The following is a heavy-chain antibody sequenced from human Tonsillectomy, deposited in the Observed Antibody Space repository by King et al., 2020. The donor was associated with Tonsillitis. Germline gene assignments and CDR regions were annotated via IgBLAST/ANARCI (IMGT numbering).Heavy chain of an antibody. D-gene: IGHD3-16*01. CDR2: ISWNSGSI. Sequence: VQLVESGGGLVQPGRSLRLSCAASGFTFDDYAMHWVRQAPGKGLEWVSGISWNSGSIGYADSVKGRFTISRDNAKNSLYLQMNSLRAEDTALYYCAKDTGMGEPQYFDSWGQGTLVTVSS. CDR1: GFTFDDYA. CDR3: AKDTGMGEPQYFDS. V-gene: IGHV3-9*01. J-gene: IGHJ4*02.